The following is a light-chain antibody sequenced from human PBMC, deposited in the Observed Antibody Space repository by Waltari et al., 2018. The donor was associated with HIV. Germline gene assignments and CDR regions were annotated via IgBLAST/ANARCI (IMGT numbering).Light chain of an antibody. Sequence: QSVLAQPPSASGTPGQRVTISCSGSTSNIGGNTVSWYQQLPGTAPKLLIYSNNQRPAGVPDRFSGSTSGTSASLVISGLQSEEEADYYCAAWDDSLKGGAFGPGTKVTVL. CDR3: AAWDDSLKGGA. J-gene: IGLJ1*01. CDR1: TSNIGGNT. CDR2: SNN. V-gene: IGLV1-44*01.